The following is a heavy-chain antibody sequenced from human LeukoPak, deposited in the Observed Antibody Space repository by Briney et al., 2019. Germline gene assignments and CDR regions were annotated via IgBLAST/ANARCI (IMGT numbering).Heavy chain of an antibody. CDR2: ISGGGVST. CDR1: GFTLNIYS. V-gene: IGHV3-23*01. D-gene: IGHD1-26*01. Sequence: GGSLRLSCAASGFTLNIYSMSWVRQAPGKGLEWVSAISGGGVSTYYADSVKGRFTISRDNSKNTLYLQMNSLRAEDTAVYYCAKVGHTDFDYWGQGTLVTVSS. CDR3: AKVGHTDFDY. J-gene: IGHJ4*02.